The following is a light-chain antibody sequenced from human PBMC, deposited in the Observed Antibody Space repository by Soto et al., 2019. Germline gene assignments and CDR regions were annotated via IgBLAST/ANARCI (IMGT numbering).Light chain of an antibody. Sequence: DSQVIQSPSTLSGSVGARFTITCRAIQTISSWLDWYQQKPGKAPKLLIYQASTLKSGVPSRFRGSGSGTEFTLTISSLQPDDFETYYCQHYNSSSAAFGQGTKVDIK. V-gene: IGKV1-5*03. CDR2: QAS. CDR3: QHYNSSSAA. J-gene: IGKJ1*01. CDR1: QTISSW.